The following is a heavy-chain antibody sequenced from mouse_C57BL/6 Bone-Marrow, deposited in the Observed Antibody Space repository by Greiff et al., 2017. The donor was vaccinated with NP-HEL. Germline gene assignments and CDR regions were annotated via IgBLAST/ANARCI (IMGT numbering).Heavy chain of an antibody. CDR1: GYAFSSSW. CDR2: IYPGDGDT. D-gene: IGHD1-1*01. J-gene: IGHJ2*01. CDR3: ARVPYYYVSILDY. V-gene: IGHV1-82*01. Sequence: QVQLQQSGPELVKPGASVKISCKASGYAFSSSWMNWVKQRPGKGLEWIGRIYPGDGDTNYNGKFKGKATLTADKSSSTAYMQLSSLTSEDSAVYFCARVPYYYVSILDYWGQGTTLTVSS.